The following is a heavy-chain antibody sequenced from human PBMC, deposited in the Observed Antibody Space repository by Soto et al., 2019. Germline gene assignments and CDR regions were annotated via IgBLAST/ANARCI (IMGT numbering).Heavy chain of an antibody. D-gene: IGHD3-16*01. Sequence: SETLSLTCGVYGGSFSGYYWSWIRQPPGKGLEWIGEIHHSASTNYNPTLKSRVTISVDTSKNQFSLKLSSATAAATAIYFCARVPGGGVTYLNYGGMDVWGQGTTVTVSS. J-gene: IGHJ6*02. CDR1: GGSFSGYY. CDR2: IHHSAST. CDR3: ARVPGGGVTYLNYGGMDV. V-gene: IGHV4-34*01.